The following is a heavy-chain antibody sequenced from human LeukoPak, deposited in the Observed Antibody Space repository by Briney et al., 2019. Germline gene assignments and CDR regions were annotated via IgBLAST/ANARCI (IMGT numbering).Heavy chain of an antibody. V-gene: IGHV4-34*01. D-gene: IGHD1-20*01. Sequence: PSETLSLTCAVYGGSFSGYYWSWIRQPPGKGLEWIGEINHSGGTNYNPSLKSRVTISVDTSKNQFSLKLSSVTAADTAVYYCASPAGYNWNVWGQGTLVTVSS. CDR1: GGSFSGYY. CDR2: INHSGGT. CDR3: ASPAGYNWNV. J-gene: IGHJ4*02.